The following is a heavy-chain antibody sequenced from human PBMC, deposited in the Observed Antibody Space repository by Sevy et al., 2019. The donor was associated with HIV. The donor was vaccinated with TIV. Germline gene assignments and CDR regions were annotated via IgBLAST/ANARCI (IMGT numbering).Heavy chain of an antibody. V-gene: IGHV1-24*01. CDR1: GYTLTELS. CDR3: ATGGYSGYDFDY. CDR2: FDPEDGET. Sequence: ASVKVSCKVSGYTLTELSMHWVRQAPGKGLECMGGFDPEDGETIYAQKFQGRVTMTEDTSTDTAYMELSSLRSEDTAVYYCATGGYSGYDFDYWGQGTLVTVSS. D-gene: IGHD5-12*01. J-gene: IGHJ4*02.